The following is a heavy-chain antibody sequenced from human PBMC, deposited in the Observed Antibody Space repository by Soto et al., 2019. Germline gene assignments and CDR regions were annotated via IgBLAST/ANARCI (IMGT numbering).Heavy chain of an antibody. CDR2: INAGNGNT. CDR3: ARTVGYYYGMDV. CDR1: GYTFTSYA. Sequence: QVQLVQSGAEVKKPGASVKVSCKASGYTFTSYAMHWVRQAPGQRLEWMGWINAGNGNTKYSQKFQGRVTIIRDTSASTAYMELSSLRSEDTAVYYCARTVGYYYGMDVWGQGTTVTVSS. V-gene: IGHV1-3*01. D-gene: IGHD4-17*01. J-gene: IGHJ6*02.